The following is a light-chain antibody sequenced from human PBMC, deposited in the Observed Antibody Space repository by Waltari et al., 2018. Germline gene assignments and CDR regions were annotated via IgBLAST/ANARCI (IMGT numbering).Light chain of an antibody. V-gene: IGLV2-23*02. Sequence: QSALTQPASVSASPGQSITISCPGTRRDVGAYTFVSWYQQHPGKAPKFMIYDVSKRPSGVSNRFSGSKSGNTASLTISGLQAEDEADYYCCSYAGTSTVIFGGGTKLTVL. CDR2: DVS. CDR3: CSYAGTSTVI. J-gene: IGLJ2*01. CDR1: RRDVGAYTF.